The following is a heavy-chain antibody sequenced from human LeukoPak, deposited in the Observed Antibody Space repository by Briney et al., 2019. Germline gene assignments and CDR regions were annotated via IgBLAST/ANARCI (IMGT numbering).Heavy chain of an antibody. CDR1: GYTSTSYG. V-gene: IGHV1-18*01. J-gene: IGHJ6*02. D-gene: IGHD2-15*01. CDR3: ARDRVVVAATSYYHGMDV. Sequence: ASVKVSCKASGYTSTSYGISWVRQAPGQGLEWMGWISAYNGNTNYAQKLQGRVTMTTDTSTSTAYMELRSLRSDDTAVYYCARDRVVVAATSYYHGMDVWGQGTTVTVSS. CDR2: ISAYNGNT.